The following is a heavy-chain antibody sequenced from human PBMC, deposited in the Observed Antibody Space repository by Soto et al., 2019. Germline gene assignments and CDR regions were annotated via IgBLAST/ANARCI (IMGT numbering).Heavy chain of an antibody. V-gene: IGHV1-18*01. Sequence: QVQLVQSGAVMKKPGASVKVSCKASGYTFTSHGISWVRQAPGQGLEWMGWISASNGDTNYAQKYQGRVTVTTDTSTSTGYMEQRSLRSEDTAVYYCARMVRGSNIDYYHYMDVWGEGTTVTVSS. CDR3: ARMVRGSNIDYYHYMDV. J-gene: IGHJ6*03. CDR1: GYTFTSHG. D-gene: IGHD3-10*01. CDR2: ISASNGDT.